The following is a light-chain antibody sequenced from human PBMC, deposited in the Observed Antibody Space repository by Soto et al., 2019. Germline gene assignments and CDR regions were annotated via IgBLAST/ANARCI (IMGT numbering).Light chain of an antibody. J-gene: IGKJ1*01. Sequence: IRMTQSPSSFSASTGDRFTITCRASQGISSYLAWYQQKTGKAPXLLIYAASTLQSGVPSRFSGSGSGTEVTLTISCLQSEDVATYYCQQYYSYPRTFGQGTKWIS. V-gene: IGKV1-8*01. CDR1: QGISSY. CDR2: AAS. CDR3: QQYYSYPRT.